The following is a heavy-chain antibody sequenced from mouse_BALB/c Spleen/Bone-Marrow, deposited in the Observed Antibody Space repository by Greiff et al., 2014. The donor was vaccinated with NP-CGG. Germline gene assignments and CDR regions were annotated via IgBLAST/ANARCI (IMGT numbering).Heavy chain of an antibody. V-gene: IGHV14-3*02. CDR1: GFNIKDTY. CDR3: ALYYDYDVGY. D-gene: IGHD2-4*01. J-gene: IGHJ2*01. CDR2: IDPANGNT. Sequence: EVQLQQSGAELVKPGASVKLSCTASGFNIKDTYMHWVKQRPEQGLEWIGRIDPANGNTKYDPKFQGKATITADTSSNTAYLQLSSLTSGDTAVYYCALYYDYDVGYWGQGTTLTVSS.